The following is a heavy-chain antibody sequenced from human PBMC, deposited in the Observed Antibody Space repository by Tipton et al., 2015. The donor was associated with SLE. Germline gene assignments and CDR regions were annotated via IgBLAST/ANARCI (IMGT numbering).Heavy chain of an antibody. V-gene: IGHV3-15*01. CDR3: TRDGDGDPTTNYYYGMDV. J-gene: IGHJ6*02. D-gene: IGHD4-17*01. CDR2: IKSKTDGGTT. Sequence: SLRLSCAASGFTFSNAWMSWVRQAPGKGLEWAGRIKSKTDGGTTDYAAPVKGRFTISRDDSKNTLYLQMNSLKTEDTAVYYCTRDGDGDPTTNYYYGMDVWGQGTTVTVSS. CDR1: GFTFSNAW.